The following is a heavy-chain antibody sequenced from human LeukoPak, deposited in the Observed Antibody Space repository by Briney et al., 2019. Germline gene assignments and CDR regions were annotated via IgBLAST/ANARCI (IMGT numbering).Heavy chain of an antibody. J-gene: IGHJ5*01. CDR1: GDSIRSYY. D-gene: IGHD3-16*02. Sequence: PSETLSLTCSLSGDSIRSYYWTWIRQSPGKGLEWIGYIFYSGSTNYSPSLKSRVTISVDTSNNQFSLQLRSVTAADTAIYCWARGRARDGSYPWLDSWGQGTLVTVSS. CDR2: IFYSGST. V-gene: IGHV4-59*01. CDR3: ARGRARDGSYPWLDS.